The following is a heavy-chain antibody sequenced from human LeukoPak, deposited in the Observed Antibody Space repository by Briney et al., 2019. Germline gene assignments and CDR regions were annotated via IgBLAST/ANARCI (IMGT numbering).Heavy chain of an antibody. Sequence: KPSETLSLTCTVSGYSISSGYYWNWIRQPAGKGLEWIGRIYTSGSTNYNPSLKSRVTISVDTSKNQLSLKLSSVTAADTAVYYCARDFYDSSGYNDAFDIWGQGTMVTVSS. V-gene: IGHV4-61*02. D-gene: IGHD3-22*01. CDR1: GYSISSGYY. J-gene: IGHJ3*02. CDR2: IYTSGST. CDR3: ARDFYDSSGYNDAFDI.